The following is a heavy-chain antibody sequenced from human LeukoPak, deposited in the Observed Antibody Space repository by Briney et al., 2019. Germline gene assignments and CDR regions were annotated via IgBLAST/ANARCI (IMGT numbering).Heavy chain of an antibody. J-gene: IGHJ4*02. Sequence: SETLSLTCSVSGGSIRSDYWNWIRQPVAKGLEWIGRISLFERTNFNPSLKRLVTLSLDTSQKQFSLKVSSVTAADTALYYCARLNGSGSYAYFEYWGQGSLVIVSP. CDR2: ISLFERT. V-gene: IGHV4-4*07. CDR1: GGSIRSDY. CDR3: ARLNGSGSYAYFEY. D-gene: IGHD3-10*01.